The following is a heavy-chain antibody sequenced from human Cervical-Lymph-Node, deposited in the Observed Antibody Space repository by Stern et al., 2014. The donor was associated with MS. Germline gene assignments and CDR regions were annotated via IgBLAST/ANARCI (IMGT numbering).Heavy chain of an antibody. Sequence: VQLEESGGGVVQPGRSLRLSCAASGFTFSSYGMHWVRQAPGTGLDWVAVRWYDGSNKYYADAVKGRFTISRDNSNNTLYLQMNSLRAEDTAVYYCARGTRDLGYWGQGTLVTVSS. CDR2: RWYDGSNK. CDR1: GFTFSSYG. CDR3: ARGTRDLGY. D-gene: IGHD3-16*01. V-gene: IGHV3-33*01. J-gene: IGHJ4*02.